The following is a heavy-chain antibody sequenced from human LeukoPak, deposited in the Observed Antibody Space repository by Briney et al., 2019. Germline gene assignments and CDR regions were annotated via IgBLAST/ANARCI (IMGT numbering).Heavy chain of an antibody. J-gene: IGHJ4*02. CDR3: AKERTGGWPFDY. Sequence: HPSETLSLTCTVSGGSISSSSYYWVWIRQPPGKGLEWVSGISGSRGTTYYADSVKGRLTISRDNSKNTLYLQMNSLRADDTAVYYCAKERTGGWPFDYWGQGTLVTVSS. V-gene: IGHV3-23*01. CDR1: GGSISSSSYY. CDR2: ISGSRGTT. D-gene: IGHD6-19*01.